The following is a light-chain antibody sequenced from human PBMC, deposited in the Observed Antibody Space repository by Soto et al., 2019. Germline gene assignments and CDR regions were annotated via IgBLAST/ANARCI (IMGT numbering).Light chain of an antibody. CDR2: LGS. Sequence: DIVMTQSPLSLPVTPGEPASISCRSSQSLLHSNGYTYLDWYLQKPGQSPQLLIYLGSNRASGVPDRFSGSGSGTDFTLKISRVEAEDVGVYYCMQALQTPYTFGPGTKLEIK. V-gene: IGKV2-28*01. J-gene: IGKJ2*01. CDR1: QSLLHSNGYTY. CDR3: MQALQTPYT.